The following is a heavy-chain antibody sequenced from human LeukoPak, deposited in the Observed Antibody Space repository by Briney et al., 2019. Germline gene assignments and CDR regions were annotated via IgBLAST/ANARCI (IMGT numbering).Heavy chain of an antibody. CDR1: GGSISSYY. J-gene: IGHJ3*02. Sequence: PSETLSLTRTVSGGSISSYYWSWIRQPPGKGLEWIGHIYYSGSTNYNPSLKSRVTISVDTSKNQFSLKLSSVTAADTAVYYCARKGYSADAFDIWGQGTMVTVSS. V-gene: IGHV4-59*08. CDR3: ARKGYSADAFDI. D-gene: IGHD2-15*01. CDR2: IYYSGST.